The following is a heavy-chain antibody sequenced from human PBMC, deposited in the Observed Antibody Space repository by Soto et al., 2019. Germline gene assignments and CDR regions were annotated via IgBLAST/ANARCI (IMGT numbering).Heavy chain of an antibody. D-gene: IGHD2-15*01. CDR2: IWDDGSNK. J-gene: IGHJ5*02. CDR1: GFTFSSYG. V-gene: IGHV3-33*01. CDR3: ARDAAPGVVNWFDP. Sequence: GGSLRLSCAASGFTFSSYGMHWVRQAPGKGLEWVAVIWDDGSNKYYADSVKGRFTISRDNSKNTLYLQMNSLRAEDTAVYYCARDAAPGVVNWFDPWGQGTLVTVSS.